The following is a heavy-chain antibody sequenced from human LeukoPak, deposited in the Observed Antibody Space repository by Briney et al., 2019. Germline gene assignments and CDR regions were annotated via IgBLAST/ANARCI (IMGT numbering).Heavy chain of an antibody. CDR2: MNPNSGNT. V-gene: IGHV1-2*02. CDR1: GYTFTNYY. J-gene: IGHJ4*02. Sequence: GASVKVSCKASGYTFTNYYMHWVRQAPGQGLEWMGWMNPNSGNTSYAQKFQGRVTMTRDTSISTAYMELSRLRSDDTAVYYCARRRGYSYGNRKIRTYYIDYWGQGTLVTVSS. CDR3: ARRRGYSYGNRKIRTYYIDY. D-gene: IGHD5-18*01.